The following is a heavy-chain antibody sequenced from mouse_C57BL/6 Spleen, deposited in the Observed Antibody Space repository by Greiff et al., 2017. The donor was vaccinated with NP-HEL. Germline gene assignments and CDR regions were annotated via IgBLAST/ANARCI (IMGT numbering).Heavy chain of an antibody. Sequence: VQLKESGGGLVKPGGSLKLSCAASGFTFSSYAMSWVRQTPEKRLEWVATISDGGSYTYYPDNVKGRFTISRDNAKNNLYLQMSHLKSEDTAMYYCARGGVAPFDYWGQGTTLTVSS. V-gene: IGHV5-4*01. D-gene: IGHD1-1*01. CDR2: ISDGGSYT. CDR1: GFTFSSYA. CDR3: ARGGVAPFDY. J-gene: IGHJ2*01.